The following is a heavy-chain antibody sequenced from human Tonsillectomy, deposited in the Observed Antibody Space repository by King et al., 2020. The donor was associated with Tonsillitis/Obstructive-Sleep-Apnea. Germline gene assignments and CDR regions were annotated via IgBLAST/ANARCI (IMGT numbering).Heavy chain of an antibody. V-gene: IGHV4-59*01. CDR2: IYYTGNT. Sequence: VQLQESGPGLVKPSETLSLTCTVSAGSISSYYWSWIRQPPGKGLQWIGYIYYTGNTNYNPSLKSRVTISVDTSRDQFSLKLTSVTAADTAVYFCARERYCGGDCYVYDYWGQGTLVTVSS. CDR1: AGSISSYY. CDR3: ARERYCGGDCYVYDY. J-gene: IGHJ4*02. D-gene: IGHD2-21*01.